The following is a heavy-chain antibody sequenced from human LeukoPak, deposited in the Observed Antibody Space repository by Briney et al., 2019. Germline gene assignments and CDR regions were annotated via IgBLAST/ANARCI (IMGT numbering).Heavy chain of an antibody. Sequence: GGSLRLSCAASGFTFSNYDMHWVRQAPGKGLEWVAIISYDGSNKYFVDSVEGLFTISRDNSKNTLYLQMNSLRAEDTAVYYCAKGPDRSGYYSLDYWGQGTLVTVSS. V-gene: IGHV3-30*18. CDR3: AKGPDRSGYYSLDY. CDR1: GFTFSNYD. D-gene: IGHD3-22*01. CDR2: ISYDGSNK. J-gene: IGHJ4*02.